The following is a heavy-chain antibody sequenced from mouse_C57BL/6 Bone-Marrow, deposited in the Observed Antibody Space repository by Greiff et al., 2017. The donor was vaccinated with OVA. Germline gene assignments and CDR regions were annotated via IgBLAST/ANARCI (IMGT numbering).Heavy chain of an antibody. V-gene: IGHV1-85*01. D-gene: IGHD1-1*01. CDR2: IYPRDGST. J-gene: IGHJ1*03. Sequence: VKLQESGPELVKPGASVKLSCKASGYTFTSYDINWVKQRPGQGLEWIGWIYPRDGSTKYNEKFKGKAPLAVDTSSSTAYMELHSLTSEDSAVYFCARSITTVVPDWYFDVWGTGTTVTVSS. CDR1: GYTFTSYD. CDR3: ARSITTVVPDWYFDV.